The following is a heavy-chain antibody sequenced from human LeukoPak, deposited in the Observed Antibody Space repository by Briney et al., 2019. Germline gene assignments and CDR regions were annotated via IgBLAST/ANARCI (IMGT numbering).Heavy chain of an antibody. CDR2: IYYSGST. CDR3: ARTRIPYFDY. CDR1: GDSISSYY. D-gene: IGHD2-21*01. J-gene: IGHJ4*02. Sequence: LTLTCTVSGDSISSYYWSWIRQPPGKGLEWIAYIYYSGSTNNNPSLKSRLTISVDTSNNQFSLKLSSVTATDTAVYYCARTRIPYFDYWGQGTLVSVSS. V-gene: IGHV4-59*08.